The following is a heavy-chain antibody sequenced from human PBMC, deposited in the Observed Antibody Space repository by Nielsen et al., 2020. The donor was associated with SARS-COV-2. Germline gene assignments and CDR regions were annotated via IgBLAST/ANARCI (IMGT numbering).Heavy chain of an antibody. J-gene: IGHJ4*02. CDR3: AKRSPYCSGGSCYRVIDY. Sequence: VRQMPGKGLEWVANIKQDGSEKYYVDSVKGRFTISRDNSKNTLYLQMNSLRAEDTAVYYCAKRSPYCSGGSCYRVIDYWGQGTLVTVSS. CDR2: IKQDGSEK. D-gene: IGHD2-15*01. V-gene: IGHV3-7*05.